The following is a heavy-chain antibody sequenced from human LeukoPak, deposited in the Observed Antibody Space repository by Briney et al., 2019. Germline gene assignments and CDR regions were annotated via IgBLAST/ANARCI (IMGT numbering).Heavy chain of an antibody. D-gene: IGHD1-26*01. CDR2: IYYSGST. CDR3: ATSGSYGRGDY. V-gene: IGHV4-59*01. CDR1: GGSISSYY. Sequence: PSETLSLTCTVSGGSISSYYWSWIRQPPGKGLEWIGYIYYSGSTNYNPSLKSRVTISVDTSKTQFSLKLSSVTAADTAVYYCATSGSYGRGDYWGQGTLVTVSS. J-gene: IGHJ4*02.